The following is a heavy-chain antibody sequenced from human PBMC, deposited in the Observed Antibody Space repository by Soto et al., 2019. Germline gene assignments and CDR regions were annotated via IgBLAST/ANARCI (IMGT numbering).Heavy chain of an antibody. CDR1: GFTFSSYA. Sequence: QVQLVESGGGVVQPGRSLRLSCAASGFTFSSYAMHWVRQAPGKGLEWVAVISYDGSNKYYADSVKGRFTISRDNSKNTLYLQMNSLRAEDTAVYYCARGLGAGYFDYWGQGTLVTVSS. CDR3: ARGLGAGYFDY. D-gene: IGHD1-26*01. V-gene: IGHV3-30-3*01. J-gene: IGHJ4*02. CDR2: ISYDGSNK.